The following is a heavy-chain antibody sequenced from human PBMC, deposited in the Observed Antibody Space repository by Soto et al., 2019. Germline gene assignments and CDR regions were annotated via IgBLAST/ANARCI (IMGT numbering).Heavy chain of an antibody. CDR1: GYTFTSYA. J-gene: IGHJ6*02. V-gene: IGHV1-3*01. D-gene: IGHD2-2*01. CDR2: INAGNGNT. Sequence: ASVKVSCKASGYTFTSYAMHWVRQAPGQRLEWMGWINAGNGNTKYSQKFQGRVTITRDTSASTAYMELSSLRSEDTAVYYCARDIVLVPAAIPYYYYYYGMDVWGQGTTVTVSS. CDR3: ARDIVLVPAAIPYYYYYYGMDV.